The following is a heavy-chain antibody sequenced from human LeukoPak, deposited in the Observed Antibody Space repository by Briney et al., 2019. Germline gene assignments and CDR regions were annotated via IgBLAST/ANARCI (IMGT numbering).Heavy chain of an antibody. V-gene: IGHV4-34*01. J-gene: IGHJ4*02. CDR3: AREVVAAAGTVDY. D-gene: IGHD6-13*01. Sequence: SETLSLTCGVYDGSFSGYYWSWIRQPPGKGLEWIGEINHSGSTNYNPSLKSRVAISVDTSKNQFSLKLSSVTAADTAVYYCAREVVAAAGTVDYWGQGTLVTVSS. CDR2: INHSGST. CDR1: DGSFSGYY.